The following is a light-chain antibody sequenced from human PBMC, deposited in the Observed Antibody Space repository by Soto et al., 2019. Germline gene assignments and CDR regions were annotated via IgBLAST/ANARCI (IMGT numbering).Light chain of an antibody. V-gene: IGLV2-23*01. Sequence: QPALTQPASVSGSPGQSIAISCTGTSSDVGTYNLVSWYQQHPGKAPKLIIYEGTKRPSGVSDRFYGSTSGNTASLTISGLQAEDEADYYCCSYAGSGPSVVFGGGTKLTVL. CDR3: CSYAGSGPSVV. J-gene: IGLJ2*01. CDR2: EGT. CDR1: SSDVGTYNL.